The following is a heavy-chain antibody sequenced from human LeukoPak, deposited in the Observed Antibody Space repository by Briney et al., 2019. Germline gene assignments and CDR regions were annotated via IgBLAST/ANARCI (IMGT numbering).Heavy chain of an antibody. CDR2: ISSSSSYI. V-gene: IGHV3-21*01. D-gene: IGHD4-17*01. CDR3: ARHLYHDYGDPNWFDP. J-gene: IGHJ5*02. CDR1: GFTFSSYG. Sequence: PGGSLRLSCAASGFTFSSYGMSWVRQAPGKGLEWVSSISSSSSYIYYADSVKGRFTISRDNAKNSLYLQMNSLRAEDTAVYYCARHLYHDYGDPNWFDPWGQGTLVTVSS.